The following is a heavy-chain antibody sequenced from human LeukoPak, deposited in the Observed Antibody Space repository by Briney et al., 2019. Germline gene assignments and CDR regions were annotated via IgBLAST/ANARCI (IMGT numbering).Heavy chain of an antibody. CDR2: INPNSGGT. J-gene: IGHJ4*02. CDR3: ARKSIAARKFDY. V-gene: IGHV1-2*02. CDR1: GYTFTGYY. D-gene: IGHD6-6*01. Sequence: ASVKVSCKASGYTFTGYYRHWVRQAPGQGLEWMGWINPNSGGTNYAQKFHGRVTMTRDTSISTAYMELSRLRSDDTAVYYCARKSIAARKFDYWGQGTLVTVSS.